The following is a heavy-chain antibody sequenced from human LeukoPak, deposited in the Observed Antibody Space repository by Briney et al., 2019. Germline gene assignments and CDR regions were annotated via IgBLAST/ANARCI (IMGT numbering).Heavy chain of an antibody. CDR1: GFTFSSYS. CDR2: ISYSSNTI. Sequence: PGGSLRLSCAASGFTFSSYSMNWVRQAPGKGLEWVSGISYSSNTIGYVDSVKGRFTISRDNAKNSLYLQMNSLRAEDTAVYYCARAAYSSTWYSRYFDLWGRGTLVTVSS. D-gene: IGHD6-13*01. J-gene: IGHJ2*01. CDR3: ARAAYSSTWYSRYFDL. V-gene: IGHV3-48*04.